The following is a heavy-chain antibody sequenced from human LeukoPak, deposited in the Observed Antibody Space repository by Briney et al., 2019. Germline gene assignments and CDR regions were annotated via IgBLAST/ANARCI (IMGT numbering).Heavy chain of an antibody. J-gene: IGHJ4*02. CDR2: ISSSSSTM. CDR3: QKDPYSGYDLKASDY. CDR1: RFTFSRYS. V-gene: IGHV3-48*01. D-gene: IGHD5-12*01. Sequence: PGGSLRLSCAASRFTFSRYSMNWVRQAPGKGLEWISYISSSSSTMYYADSVKGRFTISRDSAKNSLYLQMNSLRGEDTAVYYRQKDPYSGYDLKASDYWGERTLVTVSS.